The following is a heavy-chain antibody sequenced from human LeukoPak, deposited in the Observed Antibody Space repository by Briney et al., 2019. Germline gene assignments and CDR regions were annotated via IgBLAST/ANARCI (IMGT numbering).Heavy chain of an antibody. CDR3: AREGHYDSSGDAFDI. D-gene: IGHD3-22*01. CDR2: IYYSGST. CDR1: GGPISSYY. J-gene: IGHJ3*02. V-gene: IGHV4-59*01. Sequence: SETLSLTCTVSGGPISSYYWSWIRQPPGKGLEWIGYIYYSGSTNYNPSLKSRVTISVDTSKNQFSLKLSSVTAADTAVYYCAREGHYDSSGDAFDIWGQGTMVTVSS.